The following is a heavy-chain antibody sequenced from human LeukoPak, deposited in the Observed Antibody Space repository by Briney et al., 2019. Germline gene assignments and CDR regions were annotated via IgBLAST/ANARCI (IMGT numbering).Heavy chain of an antibody. Sequence: GGSLRLSCAASGFTFSSYGMHWDRQAPGKGLEWVAVISYDGSNKYYADSVKGRFTISRDNSKNTLYLQMNSLRAEDTAVYYCAKGDDYGDYGSDYWGQGTLVTVSS. CDR3: AKGDDYGDYGSDY. D-gene: IGHD4-17*01. J-gene: IGHJ4*02. CDR1: GFTFSSYG. V-gene: IGHV3-30*18. CDR2: ISYDGSNK.